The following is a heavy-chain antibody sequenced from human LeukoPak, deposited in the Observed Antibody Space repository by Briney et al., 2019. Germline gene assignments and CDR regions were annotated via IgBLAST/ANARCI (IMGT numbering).Heavy chain of an antibody. J-gene: IGHJ3*02. V-gene: IGHV3-72*01. CDR1: GFTFSDHS. CDR3: ARRSVGWGAFDI. D-gene: IGHD6-19*01. Sequence: GGSLRLSCVASGFTFSDHSMDWVRQAPGKGLEWVGRIRNKASSYTTEYAASVKGRFSLSRDDSKNSLYLQMDSLKVEDTAMYYCARRSVGWGAFDIWGQGTMVTVSS. CDR2: IRNKASSYTT.